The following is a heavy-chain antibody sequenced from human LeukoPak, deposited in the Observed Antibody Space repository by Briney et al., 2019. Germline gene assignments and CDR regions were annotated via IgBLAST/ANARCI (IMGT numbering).Heavy chain of an antibody. CDR2: ISYDGNTK. CDR1: GFTFSSYG. D-gene: IGHD5-24*01. J-gene: IGHJ4*02. Sequence: PGRSLRLSCAASGFTFSSYGMHWVRQAPGKGLEWVAVISYDGNTKYYADSVKGRFTMSRDNSKNTMSLQMNSLRAEDTAVYYCAGAGRAKEWLFDYWGQGTLVTVSS. CDR3: AGAGRAKEWLFDY. V-gene: IGHV3-30*03.